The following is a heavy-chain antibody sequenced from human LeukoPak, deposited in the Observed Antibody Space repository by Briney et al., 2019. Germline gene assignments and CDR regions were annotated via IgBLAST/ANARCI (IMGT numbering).Heavy chain of an antibody. CDR2: IYYSGST. V-gene: IGHV4-59*01. CDR1: GGSISSYY. Sequence: SETLSLTCTVSGGSISSYYWSWIRQPPGKGLEWIGYIYYSGSTNYNPSLKSRVTISVDTSKNHFSLRLNSVTAADTAVYYCARGYSRSWYDAGAIYYYYYMDVWGKGTTVTISS. D-gene: IGHD6-13*01. CDR3: ARGYSRSWYDAGAIYYYYYMDV. J-gene: IGHJ6*03.